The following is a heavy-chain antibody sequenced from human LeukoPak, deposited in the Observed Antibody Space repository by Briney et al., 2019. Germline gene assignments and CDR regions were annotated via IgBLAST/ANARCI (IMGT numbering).Heavy chain of an antibody. V-gene: IGHV4-59*01. CDR3: AIDVVVVVPAAILRWFDP. CDR1: GGSISSYY. J-gene: IGHJ5*02. CDR2: IYYSGST. Sequence: PSETLSLTCTVSGGSISSYYWSWIRQPPGKGLEWIGYIYYSGSTNYNPSLKSRVTISVDTSKNQFSLKLSSVTAADTAVYYCAIDVVVVVPAAILRWFDPWGQGTLVTVSS. D-gene: IGHD2-2*01.